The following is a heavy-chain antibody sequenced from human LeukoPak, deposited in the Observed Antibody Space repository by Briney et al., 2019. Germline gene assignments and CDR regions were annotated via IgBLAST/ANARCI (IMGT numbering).Heavy chain of an antibody. Sequence: ASVKVSCKASGYTFTSYAMHWVRQAPGQRLGWMGWINAGNGNTKYSQKFQGRVTITRDTSASTAYMELSSLRSEDTAVYYCARDPITMVRGVISHDAFDIWGQGTMVTVFS. D-gene: IGHD3-10*01. CDR3: ARDPITMVRGVISHDAFDI. CDR2: INAGNGNT. CDR1: GYTFTSYA. J-gene: IGHJ3*02. V-gene: IGHV1-3*01.